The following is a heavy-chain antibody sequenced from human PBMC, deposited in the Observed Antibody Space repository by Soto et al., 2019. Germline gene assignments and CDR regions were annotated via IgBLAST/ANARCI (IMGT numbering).Heavy chain of an antibody. J-gene: IGHJ4*02. V-gene: IGHV4-4*02. CDR2: IYHSGST. CDR3: ARRTYYYGSARYYFHY. CDR1: GGSISISNW. D-gene: IGHD3-10*01. Sequence: KPSETLSLTCAVSGGSISISNWWSCVRQPPGKGLEWIGEIYHSGSTNYNPSLKSRVNISVDKSKNQFSLKLSSVNAADTAAYYCARRTYYYGSARYYFHYWGQATLVTVSS.